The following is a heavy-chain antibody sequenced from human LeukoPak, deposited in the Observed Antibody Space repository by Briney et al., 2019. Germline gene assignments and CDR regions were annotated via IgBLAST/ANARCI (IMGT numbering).Heavy chain of an antibody. CDR2: IYYGGVT. CDR1: SGSISSYY. J-gene: IGHJ4*02. D-gene: IGHD2-2*02. Sequence: SETLSLTCTVSSGSISSYYWNWIRQPPGKGLEWIGYIYYGGVTNYNPSLKSRVTISVDTSKNQFSLKLSSVTAADTAVYYCTKAQDCSSISCYTRGVSSYWGQGTQVTVSS. V-gene: IGHV4-59*01. CDR3: TKAQDCSSISCYTRGVSSY.